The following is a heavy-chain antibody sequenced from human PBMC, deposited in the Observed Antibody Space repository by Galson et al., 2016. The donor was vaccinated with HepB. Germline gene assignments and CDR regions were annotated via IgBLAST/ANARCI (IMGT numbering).Heavy chain of an antibody. V-gene: IGHV1-24*01. J-gene: IGHJ1*01. CDR3: APWNYGYFQH. D-gene: IGHD1-7*01. CDR1: GYTLTDLS. Sequence: SVKVSCKVSGYTLTDLSMHWVRQAPGKGLEWMGGFDPENVETIYAQNFRGRVTMTEDTSAATAYTELSSLTSEDTAVYYCAPWNYGYFQHWGQGTLVTVSS. CDR2: FDPENVET.